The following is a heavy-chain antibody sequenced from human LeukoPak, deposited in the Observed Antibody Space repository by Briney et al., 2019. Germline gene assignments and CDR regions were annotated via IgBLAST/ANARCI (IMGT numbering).Heavy chain of an antibody. Sequence: SETLSLTCTVSGGSISSSSYYWGWIRQPPGKGLEWIGSIYYSGSTYYNPSLKSRVTISVDTSKNQFSLKLSSVTAADTAVYYCARSGLYGDYTGIDYWGQGTLVTVSS. CDR2: IYYSGST. D-gene: IGHD4-17*01. V-gene: IGHV4-39*07. CDR3: ARSGLYGDYTGIDY. CDR1: GGSISSSSYY. J-gene: IGHJ4*02.